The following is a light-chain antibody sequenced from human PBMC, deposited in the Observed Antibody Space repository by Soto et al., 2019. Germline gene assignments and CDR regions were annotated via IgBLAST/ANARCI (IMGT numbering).Light chain of an antibody. CDR3: QQYHNYPRT. Sequence: DIQVTQSPSTLSASIGDRVTITCRASESIRTWLAWYQHKPGKAPKFLIYDASSLEGGVPSRFSGSGSGTEFTLTISNLQPDDFATYFCQQYHNYPRTFGQGTKVDIK. CDR1: ESIRTW. V-gene: IGKV1-5*01. J-gene: IGKJ1*01. CDR2: DAS.